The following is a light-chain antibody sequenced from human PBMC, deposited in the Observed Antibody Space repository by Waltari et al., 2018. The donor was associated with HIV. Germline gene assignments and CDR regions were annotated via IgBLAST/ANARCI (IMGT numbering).Light chain of an antibody. Sequence: QSVLTQPASVSGSPGQSITISCTGTSSDVGGYVYVSWYQQHPGKAPKLIIYDVTNRPSGVSNRFSGSKSGNTASLTISGLQAEDEADYYCSSYTTSSTVVFGGGTKLTVL. CDR2: DVT. V-gene: IGLV2-14*01. CDR3: SSYTTSSTVV. J-gene: IGLJ2*01. CDR1: SSDVGGYVY.